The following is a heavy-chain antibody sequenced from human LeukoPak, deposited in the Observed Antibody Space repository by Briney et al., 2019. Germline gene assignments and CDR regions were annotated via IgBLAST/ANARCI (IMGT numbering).Heavy chain of an antibody. V-gene: IGHV3-74*03. Sequence: GGSLRLSCAGSGFTFSRYEKHWVRQAPGKGLMWVSRVSPDGSTTLYADSVKGRFTISRDNAKNTLYLQMNSLGAEDTAVYYCMTVLRSNRCNLRLYWGQGNLVTVSS. D-gene: IGHD2-21*02. CDR1: GFTFSRYE. J-gene: IGHJ4*02. CDR2: VSPDGSTT. CDR3: MTVLRSNRCNLRLY.